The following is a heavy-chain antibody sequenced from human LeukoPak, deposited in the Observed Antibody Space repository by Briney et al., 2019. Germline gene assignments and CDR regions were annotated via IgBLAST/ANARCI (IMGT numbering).Heavy chain of an antibody. CDR3: ARDLRPANL. V-gene: IGHV1-2*02. Sequence: ASVKVSCKASGYTFTDHFIHWVRRAPGQGLEYTGWIHPGSGNTKYAQMFQGRVTLTRDTSVYTTYMELSSLRSDDTAVYYCARDLRPANLWGQGTLVTVSS. CDR1: GYTFTDHF. D-gene: IGHD1-7*01. J-gene: IGHJ4*02. CDR2: IHPGSGNT.